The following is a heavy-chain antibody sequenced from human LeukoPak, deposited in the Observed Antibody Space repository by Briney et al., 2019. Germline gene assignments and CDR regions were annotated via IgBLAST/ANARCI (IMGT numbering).Heavy chain of an antibody. Sequence: SETLSLTCTVSGGSINSSSYYSGWIRQPPGKGLEWIGSIYYSGSTYYNPSLKSRVTISVDTSKNQFSLKLSSVTAADTAVYYCARLLGYCSGGSCYSDYWGQGTLVTVSS. V-gene: IGHV4-39*01. J-gene: IGHJ4*02. CDR3: ARLLGYCSGGSCYSDY. CDR2: IYYSGST. CDR1: GGSINSSSYY. D-gene: IGHD2-15*01.